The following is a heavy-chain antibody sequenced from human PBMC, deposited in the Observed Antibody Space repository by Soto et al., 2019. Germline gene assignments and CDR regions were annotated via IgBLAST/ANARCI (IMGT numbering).Heavy chain of an antibody. V-gene: IGHV4-30-4*01. CDR1: GGSISSGDYY. CDR3: ARAAGSSYYYYGMDV. Sequence: PSETLSLTCAVSGGSISSGDYYWSWIRQPPGKGLEWIGYIYYSGSTYYNPSLKSRVTISVDTSKNQFSLKLSSVTAADTAVYYCARAAGSSYYYYGMDVWGQGTTVTVSS. J-gene: IGHJ6*02. CDR2: IYYSGST.